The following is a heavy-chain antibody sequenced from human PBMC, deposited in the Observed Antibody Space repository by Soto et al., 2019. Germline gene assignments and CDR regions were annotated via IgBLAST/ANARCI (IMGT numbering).Heavy chain of an antibody. J-gene: IGHJ4*02. Sequence: PSETLSLTCTVSGGSIGSYYWSWIRQPPGKGLEWIGYIYYSGSTNYNPSLRSRVTISVDTSKNQFSLKLSSVTAADTAVYYCARYGYSSSWYENYFDYWGQGTLVTVSS. CDR3: ARYGYSSSWYENYFDY. CDR2: IYYSGST. D-gene: IGHD6-13*01. CDR1: GGSIGSYY. V-gene: IGHV4-59*01.